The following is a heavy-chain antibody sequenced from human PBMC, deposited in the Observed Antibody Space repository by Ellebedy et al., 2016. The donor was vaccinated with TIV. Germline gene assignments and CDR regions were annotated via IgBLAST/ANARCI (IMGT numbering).Heavy chain of an antibody. J-gene: IGHJ4*02. V-gene: IGHV1-18*01. CDR3: ARGRSDEGSHF. Sequence: ASVKVSCKASGYTFNNYGISWVRQAPGQGLEWMGWINPYNGNTDYAPNLQGRVTLTTDTSTSTAYREMGSLRSDDTAVDYGARGRSDEGSHFWGQGTLVTVSS. D-gene: IGHD2-15*01. CDR2: INPYNGNT. CDR1: GYTFNNYG.